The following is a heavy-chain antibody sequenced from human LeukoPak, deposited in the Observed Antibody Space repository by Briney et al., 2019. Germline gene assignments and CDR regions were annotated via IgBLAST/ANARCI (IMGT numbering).Heavy chain of an antibody. CDR2: ISWDGGST. V-gene: IGHV3-43*01. Sequence: GGSLRLSCAASGFTFDDYTMHWVRQAPGKGLEWVSLISWDGGSTYYADSVKGRFTISRDNSKNSLYLQMNSLRTEDTALYYCAKGARGRYYYDSSGYLIDYWGQGTLVTVSS. CDR1: GFTFDDYT. D-gene: IGHD3-22*01. CDR3: AKGARGRYYYDSSGYLIDY. J-gene: IGHJ4*02.